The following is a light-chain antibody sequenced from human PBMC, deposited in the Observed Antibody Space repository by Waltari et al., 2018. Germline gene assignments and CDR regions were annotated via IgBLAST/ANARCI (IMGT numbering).Light chain of an antibody. CDR2: GAS. Sequence: ESVLTQSPGTPSSSPGEGVTFSCRASHTIKSSHLAWYQQKAGQAPRLLIYGASSRATGIPDRFSGGGSGTDFTLTINRLQPEDFAVYHCQQYGSSPYTFGQGTKLAIK. CDR1: HTIKSSH. V-gene: IGKV3-20*01. J-gene: IGKJ2*01. CDR3: QQYGSSPYT.